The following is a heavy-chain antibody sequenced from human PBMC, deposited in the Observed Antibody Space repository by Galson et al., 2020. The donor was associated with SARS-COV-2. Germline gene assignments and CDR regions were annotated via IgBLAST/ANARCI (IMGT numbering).Heavy chain of an antibody. J-gene: IGHJ5*01. D-gene: IGHD3-16*01. V-gene: IGHV5-51*01. CDR3: ARQVDNYHYGEWSRFDS. CDR2: IYPPDSDI. CDR1: GYSFTASW. Sequence: HGESLKISCKASGYSFTASWIGWVRPMPGKGLEWRGIIYPPDSDIRYSPSFRGQVTISVDKSISTAYLQWNSLKASDSATYFCARQVDNYHYGEWSRFDSWGQGTVVTISS.